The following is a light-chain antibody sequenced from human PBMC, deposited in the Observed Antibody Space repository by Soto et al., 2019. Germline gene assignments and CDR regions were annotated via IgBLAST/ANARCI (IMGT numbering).Light chain of an antibody. V-gene: IGKV3-11*01. CDR3: QQRSNWPLT. CDR1: QSVSSY. Sequence: EIVLTQSPATLSLSPGERATLSCRASQSVSSYLAWYQQTPGQAPRLLIYDASNRATGIPARFSGSGPGTDFTLTISSLQPEDFAVYYCQQRSNWPLTFGGGTKVEIK. CDR2: DAS. J-gene: IGKJ4*01.